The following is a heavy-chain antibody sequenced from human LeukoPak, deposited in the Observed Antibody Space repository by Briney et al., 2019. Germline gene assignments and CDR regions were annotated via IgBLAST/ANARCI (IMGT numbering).Heavy chain of an antibody. CDR1: GGSISRSSYY. D-gene: IGHD2-21*01. Sequence: SDTLSLTCTLSGGSISRSSYYGGWIRQPPAKGLEWIGRIYYSGRTYYNPSLKSRVTIYVDTSKHQFSLKLSSVTAATDTAVYYCASPYLARFDYWGQGILVTVSS. CDR3: ASPYLARFDY. V-gene: IGHV4-39*01. J-gene: IGHJ4*02. CDR2: IYYSGRT.